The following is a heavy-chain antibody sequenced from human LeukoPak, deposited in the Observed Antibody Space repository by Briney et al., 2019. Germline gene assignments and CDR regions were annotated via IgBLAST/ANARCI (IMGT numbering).Heavy chain of an antibody. D-gene: IGHD4-17*01. CDR2: ISSSGSTI. CDR1: GFTFSSYE. V-gene: IGHV3-48*03. Sequence: GGSLRLSCAASGFTFSSYEMNWVRQAPGKGLEWVSDISSSGSTIYYADSVKGRFTISRDNAKNSLYLQMNSLRAEDMDVYYCGRVDYGPDYWGQGTLVTVSS. CDR3: GRVDYGPDY. J-gene: IGHJ4*02.